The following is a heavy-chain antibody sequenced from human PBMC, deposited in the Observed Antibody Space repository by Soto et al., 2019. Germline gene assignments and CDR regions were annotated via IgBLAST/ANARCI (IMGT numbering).Heavy chain of an antibody. CDR1: GGSISSGDYY. V-gene: IGHV4-30-4*01. CDR3: ARAQLVGYYFDY. CDR2: IYFRGST. J-gene: IGHJ4*02. Sequence: SETLSLTCTVSGGSISSGDYYWSWIRQPPGKGLEWIGYIYFRGSTYYNPSLKSRVTISIDTSKNQFSLKLSSVTAADTAVYYCARAQLVGYYFDYWGQGILVTVSS. D-gene: IGHD2-2*01.